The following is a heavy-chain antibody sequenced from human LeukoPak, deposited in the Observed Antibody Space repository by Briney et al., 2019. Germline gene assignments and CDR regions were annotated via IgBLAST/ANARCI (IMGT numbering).Heavy chain of an antibody. CDR1: GGSISSGGYY. Sequence: SETLSLTCTVSGGSISSGGYYWSWIRQHPGKSLERIGYIYYSGSTYYNPSLKSRVTISVDTSKNQFSLKLSSVAAADTAVYYCARGSTSVYYDYGPPVAFDIWGQGTMVTVSS. CDR2: IYYSGST. CDR3: ARGSTSVYYDYGPPVAFDI. V-gene: IGHV4-31*03. D-gene: IGHD4-17*01. J-gene: IGHJ3*02.